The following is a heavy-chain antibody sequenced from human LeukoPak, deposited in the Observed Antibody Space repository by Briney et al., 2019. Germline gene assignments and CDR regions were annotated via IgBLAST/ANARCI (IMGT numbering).Heavy chain of an antibody. D-gene: IGHD4-17*01. Sequence: GASVKVSCKASGYTFTNYDINWVRQATGQGLEWMGWMNPNSGNTGYAQKFQGRVSMTRNTSISTAYMELSSLRSGDTAVYYCARGIGSTTVTTLEYYFDYWGQGTLVTVSS. CDR3: ARGIGSTTVTTLEYYFDY. J-gene: IGHJ4*02. V-gene: IGHV1-8*01. CDR2: MNPNSGNT. CDR1: GYTFTNYD.